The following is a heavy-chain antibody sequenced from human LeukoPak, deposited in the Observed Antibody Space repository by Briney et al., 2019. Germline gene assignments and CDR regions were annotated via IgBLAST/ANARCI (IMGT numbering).Heavy chain of an antibody. Sequence: GGSLRLSCAASGFTFSSYWMSWVRQAPGKGLEWVANIREYGSEKYYVDSVKGRFTISRGNAKNSLYLQMNSLRAEDTAVYYCASAPADGSGYYNFNYWGQGTLVTVSS. CDR1: GFTFSSYW. D-gene: IGHD3-22*01. V-gene: IGHV3-7*01. J-gene: IGHJ4*02. CDR2: IREYGSEK. CDR3: ASAPADGSGYYNFNY.